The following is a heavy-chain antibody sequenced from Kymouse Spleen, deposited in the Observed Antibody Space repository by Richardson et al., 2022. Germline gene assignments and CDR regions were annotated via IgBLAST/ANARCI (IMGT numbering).Heavy chain of an antibody. D-gene: IGHD3-3*01. J-gene: IGHJ5*02. Sequence: QVQLQESGPGLVKPSQTLSLTCTVSGGSISSGGYYWSWIRQHPGKGLEWIGYIYYSGSTYYNPSLKSRVTISVDTSKNQFSLKLSSVTAADTAVYYCAREGLYYDFWSGYHNWFDPWGQGTLVTVSS. CDR1: GGSISSGGYY. CDR2: IYYSGST. V-gene: IGHV4-31*03. CDR3: AREGLYYDFWSGYHNWFDP.